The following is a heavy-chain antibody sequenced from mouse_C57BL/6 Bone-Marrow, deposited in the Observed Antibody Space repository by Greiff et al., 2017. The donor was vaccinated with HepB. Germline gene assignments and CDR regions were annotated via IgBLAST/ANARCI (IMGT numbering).Heavy chain of an antibody. D-gene: IGHD2-4*01. CDR3: AREEIIYYDYDGEGFAY. Sequence: VKLQQSGAELVRPGASVKLSCKASGYTFTDYYINWVKQRPGQGLEWIARIYPGSGNTYYNEKFKGKATLTAEKSSSTAYMQLSSLTSEDSAVYFCAREEIIYYDYDGEGFAYWGQGTLVTVSA. CDR2: IYPGSGNT. CDR1: GYTFTDYY. V-gene: IGHV1-76*01. J-gene: IGHJ3*01.